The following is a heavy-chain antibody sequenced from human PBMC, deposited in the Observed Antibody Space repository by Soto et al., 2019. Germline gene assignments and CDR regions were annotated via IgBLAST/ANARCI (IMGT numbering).Heavy chain of an antibody. J-gene: IGHJ4*02. CDR3: ARGNDYGDYNY. CDR2: IYYSGST. Sequence: SETLSLTCTVSGGSISSYYWSWIRQPPGKGLEWIGYIYYSGSTNYNPSLKSRVTISVDTSKNQFSLKLSSVTAADTAVYYCARGNDYGDYNYWGQGTLVTVSS. D-gene: IGHD4-17*01. V-gene: IGHV4-59*01. CDR1: GGSISSYY.